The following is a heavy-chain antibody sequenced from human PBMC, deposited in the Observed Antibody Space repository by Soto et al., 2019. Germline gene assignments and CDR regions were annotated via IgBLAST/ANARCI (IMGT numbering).Heavy chain of an antibody. V-gene: IGHV3-21*01. J-gene: IGHJ6*02. CDR1: GFTFSSYT. CDR3: ARDSVRDYLYYYYGMDV. Sequence: KAGGSLRLYCAASGFTFSSYTMNWVRQAPGRGLEWVSSIGTSSSYIYYADSVKGRFTISRDNAKNSLFLQMNSLRADDTAVYYCARDSVRDYLYYYYGMDVWGQGTTVTV. D-gene: IGHD4-17*01. CDR2: IGTSSSYI.